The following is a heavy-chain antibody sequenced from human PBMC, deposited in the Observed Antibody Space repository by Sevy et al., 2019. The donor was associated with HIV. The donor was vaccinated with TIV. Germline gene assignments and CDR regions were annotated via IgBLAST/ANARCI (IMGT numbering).Heavy chain of an antibody. CDR1: GGSISGSTNY. V-gene: IGHV4-39*01. CDR3: VRHLTNYLYWYFDL. Sequence: SETLSLTCTVSGGSISGSTNYWGCIRQSPGKGLEWIGSLYYGGSTYLNPSLKSRVTTSVDTSKNQFSLKLNSVTAADTAVYYCVRHLTNYLYWYFDLWGRGALVTVSS. D-gene: IGHD2-8*01. J-gene: IGHJ2*01. CDR2: LYYGGST.